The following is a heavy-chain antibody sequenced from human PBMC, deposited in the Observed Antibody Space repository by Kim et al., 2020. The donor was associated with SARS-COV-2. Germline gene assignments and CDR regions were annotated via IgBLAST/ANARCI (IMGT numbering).Heavy chain of an antibody. D-gene: IGHD3-10*01. CDR3: TRDWGPYGSGWFDS. CDR2: ISSYSINT. Sequence: ASVKVSCKASGYSFTAYGISWVRQAPGQGLEWMGWISSYSINTNYAQNLQGRVTMTTDTSTSTAYMEMRSLRSDDSAVYYCTRDWGPYGSGWFDSWGQGTLVTVSS. CDR1: GYSFTAYG. V-gene: IGHV1-18*01. J-gene: IGHJ5*01.